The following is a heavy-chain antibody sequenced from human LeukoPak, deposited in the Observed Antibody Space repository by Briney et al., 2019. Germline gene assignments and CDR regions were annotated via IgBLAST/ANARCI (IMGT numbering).Heavy chain of an antibody. V-gene: IGHV1-69*05. J-gene: IGHJ4*02. CDR1: GGTFSSYA. D-gene: IGHD1-26*01. CDR3: ARSSQSGSYGAFDY. CDR2: IIPIFGTA. Sequence: SVKVSCKASGGTFSSYAISWVRQAPGQGLEWMGGIIPIFGTANYAQKFQGRVTITTDESTSTAYMELSSLGSEDTAVYYCARSSQSGSYGAFDYWGQGTLVTVSS.